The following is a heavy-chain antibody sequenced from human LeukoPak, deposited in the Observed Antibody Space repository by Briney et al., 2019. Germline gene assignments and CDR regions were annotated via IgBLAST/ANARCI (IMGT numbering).Heavy chain of an antibody. D-gene: IGHD6-13*01. V-gene: IGHV3-7*01. CDR1: GFTFSSYW. Sequence: GGSLRLYCAASGFTFSSYWMSWVRQAPGKGLEWVANIKQDGSEKYYVDSVKGRFTISRDNAKNSLYLQMNSLRAEDTAVYYCASTGYSSSWPYYYYYYGMDVWGQGTAVTVSS. CDR2: IKQDGSEK. CDR3: ASTGYSSSWPYYYYYYGMDV. J-gene: IGHJ6*02.